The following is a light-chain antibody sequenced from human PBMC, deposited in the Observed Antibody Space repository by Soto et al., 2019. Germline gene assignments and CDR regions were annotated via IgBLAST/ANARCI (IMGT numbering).Light chain of an antibody. CDR2: EVS. J-gene: IGLJ1*01. CDR3: CSYAGSSSAYV. Sequence: QSALTQPASVSGSPGQSITISCTGTSSDVGSYNVVSWYQQHPGKAPKLLIYEVSKRPSGVSDRFSGSKSGNTASLTISGLQAEVEADYHCCSYAGSSSAYVFGTGTKLTVL. CDR1: SSDVGSYNV. V-gene: IGLV2-23*02.